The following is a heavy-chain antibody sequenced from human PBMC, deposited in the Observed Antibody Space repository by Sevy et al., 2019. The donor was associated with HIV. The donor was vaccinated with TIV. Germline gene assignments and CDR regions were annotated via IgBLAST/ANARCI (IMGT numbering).Heavy chain of an antibody. CDR2: IIPIFGTT. D-gene: IGHD2-8*02. V-gene: IGHV1-69*13. CDR1: GGSINSHA. Sequence: ASVKVSCKTSGGSINSHAIVWVRQAPGQGLEWMGGIIPIFGTTTYAQRFQGRVTITADGLSNTVYLELRSLRSEDTAVYYCAGDSGGSTLNTHNWFDPWGQRTLVTVSS. J-gene: IGHJ5*02. CDR3: AGDSGGSTLNTHNWFDP.